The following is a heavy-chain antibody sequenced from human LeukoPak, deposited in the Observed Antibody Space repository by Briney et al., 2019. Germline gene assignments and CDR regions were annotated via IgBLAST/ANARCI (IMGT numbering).Heavy chain of an antibody. CDR3: ANRAGNGDYVDL. J-gene: IGHJ4*02. CDR1: GFTFSSYE. CDR2: ISSSGSTI. D-gene: IGHD4-17*01. V-gene: IGHV3-48*03. Sequence: GGSLRLSCAASGFTFSSYEMNWVRQAPGKGLEWVSYISSSGSTIYYADSVKGRFTISRDNAKNSLYLQMNSLRAEDTAVYYCANRAGNGDYVDLWGQGTLVTVSS.